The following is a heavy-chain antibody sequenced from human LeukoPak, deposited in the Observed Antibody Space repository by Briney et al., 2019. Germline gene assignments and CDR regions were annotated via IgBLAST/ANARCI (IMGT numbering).Heavy chain of an antibody. CDR1: GYIFTGYY. D-gene: IGHD4-17*01. Sequence: ASVKVSCKASGYIFTGYYMHWVRQAPGQGLEWMGWINPNSGGTNYAQKFQGRVTMTRDTSISTAYMELSRLRSDDTAVYYCARGGVTVTTAKISRRGVDYWGQGTLVTVSS. CDR3: ARGGVTVTTAKISRRGVDY. V-gene: IGHV1-2*02. J-gene: IGHJ4*02. CDR2: INPNSGGT.